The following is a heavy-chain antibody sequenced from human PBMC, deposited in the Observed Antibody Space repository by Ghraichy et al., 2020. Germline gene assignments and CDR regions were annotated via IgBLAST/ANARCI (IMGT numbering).Heavy chain of an antibody. D-gene: IGHD1-26*01. CDR1: GYTFTSYG. J-gene: IGHJ4*02. CDR3: ARTRVGATNFDY. Sequence: ASVKVSCKASGYTFTSYGISWVRQAPGPGLEWMGWISAYNGNTNYAQKLQGRVTMTTDTSTSTAYMELRSLRSDDTAVYYCARTRVGATNFDYWGQGTLVTVSS. CDR2: ISAYNGNT. V-gene: IGHV1-18*01.